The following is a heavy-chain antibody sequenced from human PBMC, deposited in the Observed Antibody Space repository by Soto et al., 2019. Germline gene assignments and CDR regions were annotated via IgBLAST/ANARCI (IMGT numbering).Heavy chain of an antibody. J-gene: IGHJ4*01. V-gene: IGHV3-23*01. CDR2: SSNGGGAA. CDR1: GFTVSTSA. Sequence: EVRLLESGGGLVQPGGSLRLSCVASGFTVSTSAMNWVRQAPGKGLGWVSGSSNGGGAASYADFVKGRFTLSGDNSENRPYLEMHNLRVEDTAMYHCVKCVFGIGWPVWGHGTLVTVS. D-gene: IGHD3-16*01. CDR3: VKCVFGIGWPV.